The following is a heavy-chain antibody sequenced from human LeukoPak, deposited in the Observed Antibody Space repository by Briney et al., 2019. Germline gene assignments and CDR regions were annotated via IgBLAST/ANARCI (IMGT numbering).Heavy chain of an antibody. CDR1: GFTFSSYS. V-gene: IGHV3-21*01. CDR3: ARDIVPAAPSCPDY. CDR2: ISSSSSYI. J-gene: IGHJ4*02. D-gene: IGHD2-2*01. Sequence: GSLRLSCAASGFTFSSYSMNWVRQAPGKGLEWVSSISSSSSYIYYADSVKSRFTISRDNAKNSLYLQMNSLRAEDTAVYYCARDIVPAAPSCPDYWGQGTLVTVSS.